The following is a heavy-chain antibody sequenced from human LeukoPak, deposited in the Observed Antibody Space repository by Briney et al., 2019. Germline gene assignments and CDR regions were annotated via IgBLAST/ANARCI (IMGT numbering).Heavy chain of an antibody. CDR1: GFTFSNAW. CDR2: IKSKTDGGTT. V-gene: IGHV3-15*01. Sequence: GSLRLSCAASGFTFSNAWMSWVRQAPGKGLEWVGRIKSKTDGGTTDYAAPVKGRFTISRDDSKNTLYLQMNSLKTEDTAVYYCARDPYSGTYGDTHYYYMDVWGKGTTVTISS. CDR3: ARDPYSGTYGDTHYYYMDV. J-gene: IGHJ6*03. D-gene: IGHD1-26*01.